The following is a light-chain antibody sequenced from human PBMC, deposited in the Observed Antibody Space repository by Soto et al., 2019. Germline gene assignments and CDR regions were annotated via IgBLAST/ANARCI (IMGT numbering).Light chain of an antibody. CDR2: WAS. J-gene: IGKJ1*01. V-gene: IGKV4-1*01. CDR3: QQYYTTPRT. CDR1: QSLLYTSNNKNY. Sequence: DFLVTQSPKSLAVTLGGRATINCKSSQSLLYTSNNKNYLALYQQKPGQPPKLIIYWASTRESGVPDRFTGSGSGTDFTLTISNLQDEDAAVYYCQQYYTTPRTFGQGTKVDIK.